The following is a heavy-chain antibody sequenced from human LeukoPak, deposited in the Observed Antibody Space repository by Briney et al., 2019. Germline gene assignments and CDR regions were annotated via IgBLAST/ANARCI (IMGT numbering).Heavy chain of an antibody. Sequence: SETLSLTCAVYGGSFSGYYWSWIRQPPGKGLEWIGEINHSGSTNYNPSLKSRVTISVDTSKNQFSLKLSSVTAADTAVYYCARGRYGDYYYYMDVWGKGTTATVSS. V-gene: IGHV4-34*01. CDR3: ARGRYGDYYYYMDV. J-gene: IGHJ6*03. D-gene: IGHD4-17*01. CDR2: INHSGST. CDR1: GGSFSGYY.